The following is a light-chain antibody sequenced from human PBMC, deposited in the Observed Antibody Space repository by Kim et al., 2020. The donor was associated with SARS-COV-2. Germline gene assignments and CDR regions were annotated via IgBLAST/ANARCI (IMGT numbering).Light chain of an antibody. Sequence: SVSPGQTASITCSGDKLGDKYACWYQQKPGQSPVLVIYQDTKRPSGIPERFSGSNSGNTATLTISETQAMDEADYYCQAWHSSTVVFGGGTQLTVL. CDR2: QDT. J-gene: IGLJ2*01. CDR1: KLGDKY. V-gene: IGLV3-1*01. CDR3: QAWHSSTVV.